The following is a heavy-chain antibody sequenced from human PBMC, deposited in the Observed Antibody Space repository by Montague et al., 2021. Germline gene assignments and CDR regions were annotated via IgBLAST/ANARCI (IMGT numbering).Heavy chain of an antibody. D-gene: IGHD2-21*01. CDR2: IYYSGST. Sequence: SETLSLTCNVSGGAISSSSCYWSWIRQPPGKGLEWIGSIYYSGSTYYSPSLKSRVTISADTSKKQFSLKLRSVTAADTAVYYCAGTSKFRVNEGNDYYNALDVWGQGTTVTVSS. V-gene: IGHV4-39*01. CDR1: GGAISSSSCY. J-gene: IGHJ6*02. CDR3: AGTSKFRVNEGNDYYNALDV.